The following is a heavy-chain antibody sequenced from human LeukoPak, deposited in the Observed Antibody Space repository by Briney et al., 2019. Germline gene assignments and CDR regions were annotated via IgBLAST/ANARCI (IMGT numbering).Heavy chain of an antibody. CDR1: RYTFNDCY. D-gene: IGHD4-17*01. Sequence: ASVKVSCKASRYTFNDCYMHWVRQAPGQGLEWMGWINPNSGGTNYAQKFQGRVTMTRDTSITTAYMELSRLRSDDTAMYYCARVASGGYTVSTSSFDPWGQGTLVTVSS. J-gene: IGHJ5*02. CDR2: INPNSGGT. V-gene: IGHV1-2*02. CDR3: ARVASGGYTVSTSSFDP.